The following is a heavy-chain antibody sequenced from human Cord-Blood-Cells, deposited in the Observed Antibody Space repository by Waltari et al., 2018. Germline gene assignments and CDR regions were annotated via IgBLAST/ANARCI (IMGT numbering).Heavy chain of an antibody. V-gene: IGHV1-24*01. CDR1: GYTLTELS. CDR2: FDPEDGET. D-gene: IGHD1-26*01. Sequence: QVQLVQSGAEVKKPGASVKVSCKVSGYTLTELSMNWVRQAPGKGLEWMGGFDPEDGETIYAQKFQGRVTMTEDTSTDTAYMELSSLRSEDTAVYYCATRNSGSYYYYYYMDVWGKGTTVTVSS. J-gene: IGHJ6*03. CDR3: ATRNSGSYYYYYYMDV.